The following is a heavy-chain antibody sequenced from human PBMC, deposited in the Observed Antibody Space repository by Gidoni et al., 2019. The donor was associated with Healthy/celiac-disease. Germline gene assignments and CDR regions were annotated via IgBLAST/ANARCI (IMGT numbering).Heavy chain of an antibody. Sequence: EVQLVESGGGLVKPGGSLRLSCAASGFTFSSYSMNWVRQAPGKGLEWVSSISSSSSYIYYADSVKGRFTISRDNAKNSLYLQMNSLGAEDTAVYYCARDCGGCQSEHWGQGTLVTVSS. CDR3: ARDCGGCQSEH. V-gene: IGHV3-21*01. D-gene: IGHD6-19*01. CDR1: GFTFSSYS. CDR2: ISSSSSYI. J-gene: IGHJ1*01.